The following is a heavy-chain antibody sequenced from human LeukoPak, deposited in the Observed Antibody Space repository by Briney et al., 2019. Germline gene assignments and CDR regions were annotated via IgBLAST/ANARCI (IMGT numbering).Heavy chain of an antibody. CDR2: LSMRGTT. Sequence: SETLSLTCTVSGASIRSSFWNWIRQPPGRGLEWIGYLSMRGTTNYNPSLKSRVTISVDTSKNQFSLKLSSVTAADTAVYYCARDPHTAMDVWGQGTTVTVSS. J-gene: IGHJ6*02. V-gene: IGHV4-59*01. CDR3: ARDPHTAMDV. CDR1: GASIRSSF. D-gene: IGHD5-18*01.